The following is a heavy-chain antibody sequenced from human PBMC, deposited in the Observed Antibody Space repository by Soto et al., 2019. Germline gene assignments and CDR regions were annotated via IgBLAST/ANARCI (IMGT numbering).Heavy chain of an antibody. CDR1: GGSISSYY. CDR2: IYYSGST. Sequence: SETQGLTCTVSGGSISSYYWSWIRHPPGKGLEWIGYIYYSGSTNYNPSLKSRVTISVDTSKNQFSLKLSSVTAADTAVYYCARDREYYDFWSSPTGGLSYGMDVWGQGTTVTVSS. D-gene: IGHD3-3*01. V-gene: IGHV4-59*01. J-gene: IGHJ6*02. CDR3: ARDREYYDFWSSPTGGLSYGMDV.